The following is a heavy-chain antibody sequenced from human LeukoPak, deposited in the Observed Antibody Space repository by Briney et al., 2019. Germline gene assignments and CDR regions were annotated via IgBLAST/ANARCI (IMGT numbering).Heavy chain of an antibody. CDR1: GGTFSSYA. V-gene: IGHV1-69*05. CDR3: ATATIAVAGYNWFDP. J-gene: IGHJ5*02. D-gene: IGHD6-19*01. Sequence: VASVKVSCKASGGTFSSYAISWVRQAPGQGLEWMGGIITIFGTASYAQKFQGRVTITTDESTSTAYMELSSLRSEDTAVYYCATATIAVAGYNWFDPWGQGTLVTVSS. CDR2: IITIFGTA.